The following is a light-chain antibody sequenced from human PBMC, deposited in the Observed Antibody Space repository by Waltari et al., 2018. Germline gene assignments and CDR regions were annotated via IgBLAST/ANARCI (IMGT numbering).Light chain of an antibody. CDR1: QNILYTSNNKNY. V-gene: IGKV4-1*01. CDR3: QQYYNTPYT. CDR2: WAS. J-gene: IGKJ2*01. Sequence: DIVMTQSPDSLAVSLGERATINCKSSQNILYTSNNKNYLAWYQRKPGQPPKLLFYWASTRESGFPDRFSGSGSGTDFTLTISSLQAEDVAIYYCQQYYNTPYTFGQGTKLEI.